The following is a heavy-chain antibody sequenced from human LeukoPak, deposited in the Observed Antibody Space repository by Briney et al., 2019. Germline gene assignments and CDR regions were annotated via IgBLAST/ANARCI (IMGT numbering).Heavy chain of an antibody. CDR1: GFTFGSYW. J-gene: IGHJ4*02. V-gene: IGHV3-74*01. Sequence: PGGSLRLFCAASGFTFGSYWMHWVRQAPGKGLVGVSRINTDGGSTTYADSVKGRFTISRDNAKNTLYLQMNSLRAEDTAVYYCAREEQWLVPLFDYWGQGTLVTVSS. CDR3: AREEQWLVPLFDY. CDR2: INTDGGST. D-gene: IGHD6-19*01.